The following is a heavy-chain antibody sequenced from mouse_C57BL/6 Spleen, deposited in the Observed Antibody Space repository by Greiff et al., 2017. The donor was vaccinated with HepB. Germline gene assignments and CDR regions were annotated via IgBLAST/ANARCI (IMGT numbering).Heavy chain of an antibody. CDR3: ARPYYDDDEAY. V-gene: IGHV1-9*01. D-gene: IGHD2-4*01. Sequence: QVQLQQSGAELMKPGASVKLSCKATGYTFTGYWIEWVKQRPGHGLEWIGEILPGSGSTTYNEKFKGKATFTADTSSNTAYMQHSSLTTEDSAIYYCARPYYDDDEAYWGQGTLVTVSA. J-gene: IGHJ3*01. CDR2: ILPGSGST. CDR1: GYTFTGYW.